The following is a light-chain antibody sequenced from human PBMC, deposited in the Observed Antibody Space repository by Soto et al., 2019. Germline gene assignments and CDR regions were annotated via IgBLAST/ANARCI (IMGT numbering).Light chain of an antibody. CDR1: RSNPRAGYD. J-gene: IGLJ1*01. V-gene: IGLV1-40*01. CDR3: QSYDSSLSGSDV. CDR2: GNS. Sequence: YVLKRPPSVSGAPGKRGNISCPWSRSNPRAGYDVHWYQQLPGTAPKLLIYGNSNRPSGVPDRFSGSKSGTSASLAITGLQAEDEADYYCQSYDSSLSGSDVFGTGTKVTVL.